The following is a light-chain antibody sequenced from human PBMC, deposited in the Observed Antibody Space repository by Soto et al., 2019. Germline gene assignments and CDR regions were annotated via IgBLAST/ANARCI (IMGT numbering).Light chain of an antibody. V-gene: IGKV1D-16*01. CDR3: QQYNSYPWT. Sequence: DIQMTQSPSSVSASVGDRVTITCRASQGISNWLAWYQQKPGKAPKLLIYAASGLQRGVPSRFSGSGFGTEFTLTITSLQPDDFATYYCQQYNSYPWTFGQGTKVDIK. CDR2: AAS. CDR1: QGISNW. J-gene: IGKJ1*01.